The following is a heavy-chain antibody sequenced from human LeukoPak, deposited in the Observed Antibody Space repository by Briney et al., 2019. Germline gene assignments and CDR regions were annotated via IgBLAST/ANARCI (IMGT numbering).Heavy chain of an antibody. CDR2: IQEDGNEM. Sequence: GGSLRLSCAATGFNFRKHWMSWVRQSIGKGLECVAKIQEDGNEMHYVDSVKGRFTISRDNARNSLYLQMNSLRAEDTAVYYCASLLLESRYYYYYYMDVWGKGTTVTVSS. J-gene: IGHJ6*03. D-gene: IGHD2/OR15-2a*01. CDR3: ASLLLESRYYYYYYMDV. CDR1: GFNFRKHW. V-gene: IGHV3-7*01.